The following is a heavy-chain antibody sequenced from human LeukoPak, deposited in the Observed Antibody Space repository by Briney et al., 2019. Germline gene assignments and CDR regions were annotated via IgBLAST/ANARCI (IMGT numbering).Heavy chain of an antibody. CDR1: GYTFTSYD. Sequence: ASVKVSCKASGYTFTSYDINWVRQATGQGLERMGWMNPNSGNTGYAQKFQGRVTMTRNTPISTAYMELSSLRSEDTAVYYCARALGYSGYDSGVFGYWGQGTLVTVSS. D-gene: IGHD5-12*01. CDR3: ARALGYSGYDSGVFGY. CDR2: MNPNSGNT. V-gene: IGHV1-8*01. J-gene: IGHJ4*02.